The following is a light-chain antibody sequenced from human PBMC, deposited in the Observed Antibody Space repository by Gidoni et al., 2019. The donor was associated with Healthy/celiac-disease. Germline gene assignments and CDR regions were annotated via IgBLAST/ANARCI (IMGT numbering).Light chain of an antibody. Sequence: SSELTQAPAVSVALGQTVRITCQGDSLRSYYASWYQQKPGQAPVLVIDGKNNRPSGIPDRFSGSSSGNTASLTITGAQAEDEADYYCNSRDSSGNHVFGTGTKVTVL. CDR2: GKN. CDR3: NSRDSSGNHV. V-gene: IGLV3-19*01. CDR1: SLRSYY. J-gene: IGLJ1*01.